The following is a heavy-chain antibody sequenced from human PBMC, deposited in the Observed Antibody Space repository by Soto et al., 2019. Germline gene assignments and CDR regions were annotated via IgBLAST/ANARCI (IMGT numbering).Heavy chain of an antibody. V-gene: IGHV6-1*01. Sequence: PSQTLSLTCAISGDSVFSSTAAWNWIRQSQSRGLEWLGRTYYRSKWYNDYAVSVKSRITINPDTSKHQFSLQLNSVTPEDTAVYYCARDRSGSGWFNAFDIWGHGTMVTVSS. CDR2: TYYRSKWYN. CDR1: GDSVFSSTAA. D-gene: IGHD6-19*01. J-gene: IGHJ3*02. CDR3: ARDRSGSGWFNAFDI.